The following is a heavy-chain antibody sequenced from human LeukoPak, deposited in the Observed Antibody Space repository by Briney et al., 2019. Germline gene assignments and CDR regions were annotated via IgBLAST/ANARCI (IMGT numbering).Heavy chain of an antibody. V-gene: IGHV3-30*04. J-gene: IGHJ4*02. CDR2: ISYDGSNK. Sequence: GGSLRLSCAASGFTFSSYAMHWVRQAPGKGLEWVAVISYDGSNKYYADSVKGRFTISRDNSKNTLYLQMNSLRAEDTAVYYCAKATRYSGSYYVLDYWGQGTLVTVSS. CDR3: AKATRYSGSYYVLDY. CDR1: GFTFSSYA. D-gene: IGHD1-26*01.